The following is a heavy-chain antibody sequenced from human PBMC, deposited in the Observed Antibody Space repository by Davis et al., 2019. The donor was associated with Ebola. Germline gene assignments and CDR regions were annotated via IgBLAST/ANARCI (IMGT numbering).Heavy chain of an antibody. CDR3: ARGAAPYYYYYMDV. D-gene: IGHD1-26*01. J-gene: IGHJ6*03. V-gene: IGHV1-69*13. Sequence: SVKVSCKASGGTFSGYAISWVRQAPGQGLEWMGGIIPIFGTANYAQKFQGRVTITADESTSTAYMELSSLRSEDTAVYYCARGAAPYYYYYMDVWGKGTTVTVSS. CDR1: GGTFSGYA. CDR2: IIPIFGTA.